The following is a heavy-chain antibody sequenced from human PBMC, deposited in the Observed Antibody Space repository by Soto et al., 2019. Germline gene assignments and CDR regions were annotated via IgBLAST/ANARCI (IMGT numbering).Heavy chain of an antibody. V-gene: IGHV1-69*13. Sequence: SVKGSCKASGGTFSSYAISWGRQAPGQGLEWMGGIIPIFGTANYAQKFQGRVTITADESTSTAYMELSSLRSEDTAVYYCARDPFQNSGGHYNWFDPWGQGTLVTVSS. CDR3: ARDPFQNSGGHYNWFDP. D-gene: IGHD1-26*01. CDR1: GGTFSSYA. CDR2: IIPIFGTA. J-gene: IGHJ5*02.